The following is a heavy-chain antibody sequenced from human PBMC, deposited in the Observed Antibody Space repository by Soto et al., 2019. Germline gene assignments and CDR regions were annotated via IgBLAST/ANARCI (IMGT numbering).Heavy chain of an antibody. CDR3: ARDLAAGDF. CDR1: GYIFINYY. V-gene: IGHV1-46*01. J-gene: IGHJ4*02. D-gene: IGHD6-13*01. Sequence: QVQLVQSGAEVKKPGASVKVSCKASGYIFINYYIHWVRQAPGQGLEWIGIINPNGGSTNYAQKFRGRVTLARDTSTSTVNMDLSSLRSEDTAMYYWARDLAAGDFWGQGTLVTVSS. CDR2: INPNGGST.